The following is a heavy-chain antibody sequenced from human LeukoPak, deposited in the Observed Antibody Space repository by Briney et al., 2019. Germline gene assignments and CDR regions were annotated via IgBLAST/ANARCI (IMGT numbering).Heavy chain of an antibody. CDR1: GGSFSGYY. J-gene: IGHJ4*02. CDR3: ARRGYYYDSSGYSYYFDY. Sequence: SETLSLTCAVYGGSFSGYYWSWIRQPPGKGLEWIGSIYYSGSTYYNPSLKSRVTISVDTSKNQFSLKLSSVTAADTAVYYCARRGYYYDSSGYSYYFDYWGQGTLVTVSS. V-gene: IGHV4-34*01. D-gene: IGHD3-22*01. CDR2: IYYSGST.